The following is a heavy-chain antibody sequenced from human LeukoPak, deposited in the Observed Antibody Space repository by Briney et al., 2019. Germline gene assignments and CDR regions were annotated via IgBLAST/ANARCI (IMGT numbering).Heavy chain of an antibody. V-gene: IGHV1-18*01. J-gene: IGHJ3*02. Sequence: ASVKVSCKASGYTFTSYGISWVRQAPGQGLEWMGWISAYNGNTNYAQKLQGRVTMTTDTSTSTAYMELRSLRSDGTAVYYCARARHTIFGVVILQGAFDIWGQGTMVTVSS. CDR1: GYTFTSYG. D-gene: IGHD3-3*01. CDR3: ARARHTIFGVVILQGAFDI. CDR2: ISAYNGNT.